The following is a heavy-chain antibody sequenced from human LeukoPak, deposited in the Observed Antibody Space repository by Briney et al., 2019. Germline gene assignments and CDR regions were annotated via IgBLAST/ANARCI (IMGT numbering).Heavy chain of an antibody. CDR2: IIPIFGTA. J-gene: IGHJ4*02. D-gene: IGHD6-13*01. V-gene: IGHV1-69*05. Sequence: SVKVSCKASGGTFSSYAISWVRQAPGQGLEWMGGIIPIFGTANYAQKFQGRVTVTTDESTSTAYMELSSLRSEDTAVYYCARGYSSSRYYFDYWGQGTLVTVSS. CDR1: GGTFSSYA. CDR3: ARGYSSSRYYFDY.